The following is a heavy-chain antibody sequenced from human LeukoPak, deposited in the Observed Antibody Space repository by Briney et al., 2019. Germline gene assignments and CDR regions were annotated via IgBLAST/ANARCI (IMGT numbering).Heavy chain of an antibody. J-gene: IGHJ5*02. Sequence: KSSETLFLTCTVSGGSISSSSYYWGWIRQPPGKGLEWIGSIYYSGSTYYNPSLKSRVTISVDTSKNQFSLKLSSVTAADTAVYYCARTYSSGWYLFDPWGQGTLVTVSS. CDR2: IYYSGST. V-gene: IGHV4-39*01. CDR3: ARTYSSGWYLFDP. D-gene: IGHD6-19*01. CDR1: GGSISSSSYY.